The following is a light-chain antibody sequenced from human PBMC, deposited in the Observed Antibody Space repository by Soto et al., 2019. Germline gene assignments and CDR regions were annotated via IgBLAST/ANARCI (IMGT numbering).Light chain of an antibody. Sequence: EIVLTQSPGTLSLSPGERATLSCRASENIYTNLAWYQQKPGQAPRLLFYGASTRATGIPARFSGSGSGTDFTLTISSLQSEDFAVYYCQQYNNWPPITFGQGTRLEIK. V-gene: IGKV3D-15*01. CDR1: ENIYTN. CDR2: GAS. CDR3: QQYNNWPPIT. J-gene: IGKJ5*01.